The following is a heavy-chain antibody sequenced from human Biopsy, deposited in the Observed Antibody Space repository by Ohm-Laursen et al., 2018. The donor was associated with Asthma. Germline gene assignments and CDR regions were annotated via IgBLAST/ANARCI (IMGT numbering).Heavy chain of an antibody. V-gene: IGHV4-31*03. Sequence: PSETLSLTCTVSYGSITSGGYYWTWIRQHPGKGLEWIGFIYYSGSTYYNPSLKSRVSISIDTSKNQFSLKLSSVTAADTAVYYCARAQDYYDSRGYYRSFDYWAREPWSRSPQ. CDR1: YGSITSGGYY. J-gene: IGHJ4*02. CDR3: ARAQDYYDSRGYYRSFDY. CDR2: IYYSGST. D-gene: IGHD3-22*01.